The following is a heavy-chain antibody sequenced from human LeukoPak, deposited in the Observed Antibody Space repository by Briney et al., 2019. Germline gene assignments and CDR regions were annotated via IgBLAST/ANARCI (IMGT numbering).Heavy chain of an antibody. CDR3: AKDLRGYQPLGDAFDI. CDR2: ISGSGGST. V-gene: IGHV3-23*01. D-gene: IGHD2-2*01. Sequence: QTGGSLRLSCAASGFTFSSYAMSWVRQAPGKGLEWVSAISGSGGSTYYADSVKGRFTISRDNSKNTLYLQMNSLRAEDTAVYYCAKDLRGYQPLGDAFDIWGQGTMVTVSS. CDR1: GFTFSSYA. J-gene: IGHJ3*02.